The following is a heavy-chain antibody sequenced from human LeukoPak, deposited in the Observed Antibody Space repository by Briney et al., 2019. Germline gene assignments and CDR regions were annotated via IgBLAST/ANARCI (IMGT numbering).Heavy chain of an antibody. D-gene: IGHD4-23*01. V-gene: IGHV3-7*01. Sequence: PGGSLRLSCAASGFTFSSYWMSWVRQAPGKGLEWVANIKQDGSEKYYVDSVKGRFTISRDNAKSSLYLQMNSLRAEDTAVYYCASQNDYGGNCSFEYWGQGTLVTVSS. CDR1: GFTFSSYW. CDR2: IKQDGSEK. CDR3: ASQNDYGGNCSFEY. J-gene: IGHJ4*02.